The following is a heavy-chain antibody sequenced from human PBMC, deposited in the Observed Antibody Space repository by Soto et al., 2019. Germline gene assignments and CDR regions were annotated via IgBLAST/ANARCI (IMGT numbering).Heavy chain of an antibody. D-gene: IGHD4-4*01. V-gene: IGHV3-53*01. CDR3: ARGHDYKYNWFDP. J-gene: IGHJ5*02. CDR2: IYPAGPT. CDR1: GFTVSGMF. Sequence: GGSLRLSCAASGFTVSGMFMNWVRQAPGKGLEWVSVIYPAGPTYYADSVKGRFTISRDNSKNTLFLQLNNLRAADTAVYYCARGHDYKYNWFDPWGQGTLVTVSS.